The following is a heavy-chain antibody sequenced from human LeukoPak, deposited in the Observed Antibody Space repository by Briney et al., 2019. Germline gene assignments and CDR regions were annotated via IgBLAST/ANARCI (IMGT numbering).Heavy chain of an antibody. V-gene: IGHV3-7*01. Sequence: GGSLRLSCAASGFSFSTYWMSWVRQAPGKGLEWVANIKQDGSEKYYVDSAKGRFTISRDNAKNSLYLQMNSLTAEDTAVYYCATDLGSSRPNFWGQGILVTVSP. CDR1: GFSFSTYW. CDR3: ATDLGSSRPNF. CDR2: IKQDGSEK. D-gene: IGHD6-13*01. J-gene: IGHJ4*02.